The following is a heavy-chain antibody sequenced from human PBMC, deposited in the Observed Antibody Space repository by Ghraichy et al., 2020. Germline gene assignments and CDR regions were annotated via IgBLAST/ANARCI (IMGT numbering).Heavy chain of an antibody. CDR3: ARDHLPTSYYDSSGYYGGWFDP. J-gene: IGHJ5*02. Sequence: SVKVSCKASGDTFSSYAISWVRQAPGQGLEWVGGIIPIFGATNYAQKFQGRVTITADESTRTAYMELSSLRSEDTAVYYCARDHLPTSYYDSSGYYGGWFDPWGQGTLVIVSS. D-gene: IGHD3-22*01. CDR2: IIPIFGAT. V-gene: IGHV1-69*13. CDR1: GDTFSSYA.